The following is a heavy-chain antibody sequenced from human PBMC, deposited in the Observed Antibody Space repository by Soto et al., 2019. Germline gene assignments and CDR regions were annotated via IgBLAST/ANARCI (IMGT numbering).Heavy chain of an antibody. CDR2: IYYSGST. D-gene: IGHD3-10*01. V-gene: IGHV4-59*08. Sequence: ETLSLTCTVSGGSISSYYWSWIRQPPGKGLEWIGYIYYSGSTNYNPSLKSRVTISVDTSKKQFSLNLSSVTAADTAVYYCASTAMIRGAIYFDFWGQGALVTVPQ. CDR1: GGSISSYY. J-gene: IGHJ4*02. CDR3: ASTAMIRGAIYFDF.